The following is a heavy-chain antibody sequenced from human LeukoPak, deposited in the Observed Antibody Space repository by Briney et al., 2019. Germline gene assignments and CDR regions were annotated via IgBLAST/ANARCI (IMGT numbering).Heavy chain of an antibody. CDR2: IWYDGSNK. CDR3: ARDGSFWRGYPYYYDY. CDR1: RFTFSSYG. D-gene: IGHD3-3*01. Sequence: PGGSLRLSCAASRFTFSSYGMHWVRQAPGKGLEWVAIIWYDGSNKYYADSVKGRFTISRDNSENTLYLQVNSLRAEGTAVYYCARDGSFWRGYPYYYDYWGQGTLVTVSS. V-gene: IGHV3-33*01. J-gene: IGHJ4*02.